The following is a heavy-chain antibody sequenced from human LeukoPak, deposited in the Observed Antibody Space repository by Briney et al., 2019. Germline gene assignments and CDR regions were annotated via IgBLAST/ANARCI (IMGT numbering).Heavy chain of an antibody. Sequence: GGSLRLSCAASGFSFSDHYMSWVRQAPGKGLEWVSAISGSGGSTYYADSVKGRFTISRDNSKNTLFLQMNSLRAEDTAVYYCAKDRSCTGSSCNVGSWGQGTMVTVSS. CDR1: GFSFSDHY. J-gene: IGHJ3*01. CDR3: AKDRSCTGSSCNVGS. V-gene: IGHV3-23*01. CDR2: ISGSGGST. D-gene: IGHD2-2*01.